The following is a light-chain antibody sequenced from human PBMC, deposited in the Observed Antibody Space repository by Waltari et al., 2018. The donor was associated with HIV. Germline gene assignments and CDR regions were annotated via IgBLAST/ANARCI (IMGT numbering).Light chain of an antibody. CDR2: WAS. J-gene: IGKJ3*01. V-gene: IGKV4-1*01. Sequence: IVMTQSPDSLAVSLGERATINCKSSPSVLYSSNNKNYLAWYQQKPGQPPKLLIYWASTRESGVPDRFSGSGSGTDFTLTISSLQAEDVAVYYCQQYYSTPFTFGPGTKVDIK. CDR1: PSVLYSSNNKNY. CDR3: QQYYSTPFT.